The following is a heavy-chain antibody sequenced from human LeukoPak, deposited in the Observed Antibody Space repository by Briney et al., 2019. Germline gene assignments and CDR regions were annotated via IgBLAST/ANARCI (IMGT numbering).Heavy chain of an antibody. CDR1: GFTFSSYW. J-gene: IGHJ4*02. CDR3: ARIYCSGGSCTFDY. CDR2: IKQDESDK. V-gene: IGHV3-7*04. Sequence: QSGGSLRLSCAGSGFTFSSYWMTWVRQAPGKGLEWVASIKQDESDKYYADSVKGRFTISRDNAKNSLYLQMNSLRAEDTPVYYCARIYCSGGSCTFDYWGQGTLVTVSS. D-gene: IGHD2-15*01.